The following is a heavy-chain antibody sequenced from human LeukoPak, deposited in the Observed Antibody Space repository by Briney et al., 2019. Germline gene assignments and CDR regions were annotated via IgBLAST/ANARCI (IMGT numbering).Heavy chain of an antibody. V-gene: IGHV1-2*02. CDR2: INPNSGGT. CDR3: ASTSVYYYDSSGYFY. CDR1: GYTFTGYY. J-gene: IGHJ4*02. D-gene: IGHD3-22*01. Sequence: ASVKVSCKASGYTFTGYYMHWVRQAPGQGLEWMGWINPNSGGTNYAQKFRGRVTMTRDTSISTAYMELSRLRSDDTAVYYCASTSVYYYDSSGYFYWGQGTLVTVSS.